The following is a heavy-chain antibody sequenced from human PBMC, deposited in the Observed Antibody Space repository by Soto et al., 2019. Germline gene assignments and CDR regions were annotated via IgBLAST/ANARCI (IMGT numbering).Heavy chain of an antibody. J-gene: IGHJ5*02. Sequence: SETLSLTCTVSGGSISSYYWSWIRQPPGKGLEWIGYIYNSGSTNYNPSLKSRVTISLDTSKNQFSLKLSSVTAADTAVYYCARTTPYGSGSYYNAVWWFDPWGQGALVTVSS. CDR2: IYNSGST. D-gene: IGHD3-10*01. CDR3: ARTTPYGSGSYYNAVWWFDP. CDR1: GGSISSYY. V-gene: IGHV4-59*12.